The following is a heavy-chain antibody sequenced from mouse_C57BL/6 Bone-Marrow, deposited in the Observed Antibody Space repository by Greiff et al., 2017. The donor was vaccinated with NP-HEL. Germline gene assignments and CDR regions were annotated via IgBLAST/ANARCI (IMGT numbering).Heavy chain of an antibody. CDR3: TDYGSSYAY. Sequence: VQLQQSGAELVRPGASVKLSCTASGFNIKDYYMHWVKQRPEQGLEWIGRIDPEDGDTEYAPKFQGKATMTADTSSNTAYLPLSSLTSEDTAVYYCTDYGSSYAYWGQGTLVTVSA. V-gene: IGHV14-1*01. CDR2: IDPEDGDT. J-gene: IGHJ3*01. D-gene: IGHD1-1*01. CDR1: GFNIKDYY.